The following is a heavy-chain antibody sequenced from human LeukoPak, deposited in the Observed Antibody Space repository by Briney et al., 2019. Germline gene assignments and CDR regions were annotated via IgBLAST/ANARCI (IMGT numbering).Heavy chain of an antibody. D-gene: IGHD5-12*01. CDR2: TYFRSQWHN. V-gene: IGHV6-1*01. J-gene: IGHJ3*01. CDR3: ARGLATAADALDF. Sequence: SQTLSLTCAISGDSASSNSAAWTWIRQSPSRGLEWLGRTYFRSQWHNDYAISVKSRMTINPDTSKNQFSLQLNSLTPEDTAVYYCARGLATAADALDFWGQGTLVTVSS. CDR1: GDSASSNSAA.